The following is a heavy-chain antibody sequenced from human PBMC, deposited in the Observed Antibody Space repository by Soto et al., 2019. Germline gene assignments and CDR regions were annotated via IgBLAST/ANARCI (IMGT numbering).Heavy chain of an antibody. D-gene: IGHD2-2*01. CDR3: ARVLPAATDDAFDI. CDR1: GYTFTSYD. Sequence: EASVKVSCKASGYTFTSYDINWVRQATGQGLEWMGWMNPNSGNTGYAQKFQGRVTMTRNTSISTAYMELSSLRSEDTAVYYCARVLPAATDDAFDIWGQGTMVTVSS. CDR2: MNPNSGNT. V-gene: IGHV1-8*01. J-gene: IGHJ3*02.